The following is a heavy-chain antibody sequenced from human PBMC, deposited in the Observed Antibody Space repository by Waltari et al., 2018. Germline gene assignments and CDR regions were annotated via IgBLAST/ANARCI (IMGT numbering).Heavy chain of an antibody. Sequence: EVQLVESGGGLVQPGGSLRLSCAASGFTFSSYWMSWVSQAPGKGLEWVANIKQDGSEKYYGDSVKGRFTSSRDNAKNSLYLQMNSRRAEDTAVYYCARDLYGRFDYWGQGTLVTVSS. CDR1: GFTFSSYW. CDR2: IKQDGSEK. D-gene: IGHD2-8*01. V-gene: IGHV3-7*01. CDR3: ARDLYGRFDY. J-gene: IGHJ4*02.